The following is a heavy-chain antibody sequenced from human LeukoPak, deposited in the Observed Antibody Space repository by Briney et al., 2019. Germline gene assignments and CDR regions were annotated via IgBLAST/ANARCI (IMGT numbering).Heavy chain of an antibody. CDR2: INPNSGGT. CDR1: GYTFTGYY. CDR3: ARDPASLRFLEWLLFDY. J-gene: IGHJ4*02. D-gene: IGHD3-3*01. Sequence: ASVKVSCKASGYTFTGYYMHWVRLAPGQGLEWMGWINPNSGGTNYAQKFQGRVTMTRDTSISTAYMELSRLRSDDTAVYYCARDPASLRFLEWLLFDYWGQGTLVTVSS. V-gene: IGHV1-2*02.